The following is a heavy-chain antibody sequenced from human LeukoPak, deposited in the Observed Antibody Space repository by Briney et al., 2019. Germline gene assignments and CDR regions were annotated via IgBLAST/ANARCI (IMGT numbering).Heavy chain of an antibody. CDR3: ARSYEEYFDY. CDR2: IYHSGST. V-gene: IGHV4-38-2*02. D-gene: IGHD1-26*01. CDR1: GYSISSGYY. Sequence: SETLSLTCTVSGYSISSGYYWGWIRQSPGKGLEWIGSIYHSGSTYYNPSLKSRVTISVDTSKNQFSLKLSSVTAADTAVYYCARSYEEYFDYWGQGTLVTVSS. J-gene: IGHJ4*02.